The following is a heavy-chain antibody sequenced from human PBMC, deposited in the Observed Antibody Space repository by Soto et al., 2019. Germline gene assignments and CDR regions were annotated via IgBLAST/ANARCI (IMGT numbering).Heavy chain of an antibody. V-gene: IGHV1-3*01. CDR2: INAGDAYT. Sequence: ASVKVSCKASGYPFTNFAIHWLRQAPGQGLEWMGWINAGDAYTKFSQKFQGRVTMTRDTSASTAYMELSSLRSEDTAVYYCARTFGGSYPGDYCDYGMDVWGQGTTVTVSS. CDR1: GYPFTNFA. D-gene: IGHD1-26*01. CDR3: ARTFGGSYPGDYCDYGMDV. J-gene: IGHJ6*02.